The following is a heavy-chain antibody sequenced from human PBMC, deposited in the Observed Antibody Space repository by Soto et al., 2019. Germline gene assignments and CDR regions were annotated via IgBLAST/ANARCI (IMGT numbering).Heavy chain of an antibody. V-gene: IGHV3-33*01. CDR2: IWHDGSEK. J-gene: IGHJ4*02. CDR1: GFTFSNYG. CDR3: ARGVRGVTYYFDY. Sequence: PGGSLRLSCAASGFTFSNYGMHWVRQAPGKGLEWVAIIWHDGSEKYYVDSVKGRFTISRDNAKNSLYLQMSSLRAEDTAVYYCARGVRGVTYYFDYWGQGTLVTVSS. D-gene: IGHD3-10*01.